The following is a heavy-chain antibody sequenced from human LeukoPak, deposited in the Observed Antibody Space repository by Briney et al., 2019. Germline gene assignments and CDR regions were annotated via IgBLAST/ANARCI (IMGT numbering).Heavy chain of an antibody. Sequence: GSLRLSCATSDFTFSGYSMNWVRQAPGKGLEWISYISSRSNIIYYADSVKGRFTVSRDNAKDSLYLQMNSLRAEDTAVYYCATGGCSGGTCYSFNYWGQGTLVTVSS. CDR2: ISSRSNII. D-gene: IGHD2-15*01. CDR1: DFTFSGYS. V-gene: IGHV3-48*01. CDR3: ATGGCSGGTCYSFNY. J-gene: IGHJ4*02.